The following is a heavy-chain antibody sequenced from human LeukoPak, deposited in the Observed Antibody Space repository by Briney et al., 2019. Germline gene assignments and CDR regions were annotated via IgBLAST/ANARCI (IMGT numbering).Heavy chain of an antibody. CDR3: ARSLQIRAAGYNWFDP. Sequence: SETLSLTCAVYGGSFSGYYWSWIRQPPGKGLEWIGEINHSGSTNYNPSLKSRVTISVDTSKNQFSLKLSSVTAADTAVYYCARSLQIRAAGYNWFDPWGQGTLVTVSS. CDR1: GGSFSGYY. J-gene: IGHJ5*02. V-gene: IGHV4-34*01. D-gene: IGHD6-13*01. CDR2: INHSGST.